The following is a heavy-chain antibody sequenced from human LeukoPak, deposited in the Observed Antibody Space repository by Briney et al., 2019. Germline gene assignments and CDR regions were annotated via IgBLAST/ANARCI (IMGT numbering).Heavy chain of an antibody. Sequence: SVKVSCKASGYTFTSYYMHWVRQAPGQGLEWMGGIIPIFGTANYAQKFQGRVTITTDESTSTAYMELSGLRSEDTAVYYCARYSSGWAHWFDPWGQGTLVTVSS. CDR3: ARYSSGWAHWFDP. D-gene: IGHD6-19*01. J-gene: IGHJ5*02. CDR1: GYTFTSYY. V-gene: IGHV1-69*05. CDR2: IIPIFGTA.